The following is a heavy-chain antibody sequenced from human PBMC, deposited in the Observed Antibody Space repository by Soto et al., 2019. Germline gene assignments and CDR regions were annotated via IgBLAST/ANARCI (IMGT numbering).Heavy chain of an antibody. CDR2: ISAYNGNT. D-gene: IGHD2-15*01. CDR1: GYTFTSYG. CDR3: AREGYCSGGSCYFLSGRGYYYYGMDV. J-gene: IGHJ6*02. V-gene: IGHV1-18*01. Sequence: ASVKVSFKASGYTFTSYGISWVRQAPGQGLEWMGWISAYNGNTNYAQKLQGRVTMTTDTSTSTAYMELRSLRSDDTAVYYCAREGYCSGGSCYFLSGRGYYYYGMDVWGQGTTVTVSS.